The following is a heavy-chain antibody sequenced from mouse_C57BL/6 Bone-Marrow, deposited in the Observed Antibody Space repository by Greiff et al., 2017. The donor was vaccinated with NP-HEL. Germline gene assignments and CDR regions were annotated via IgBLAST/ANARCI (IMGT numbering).Heavy chain of an antibody. CDR3: ALFYYYGSSSYYFDY. D-gene: IGHD1-1*01. CDR2: IWRGGST. V-gene: IGHV2-5*01. J-gene: IGHJ2*01. Sequence: QVQLKQSGPGLVQPSQSLSITCTVSGFSLTSYGVHWVRQSPGKGLEWLGVIWRGGSTDYNAAFMSRLSITKDNSKSQVFFKMNSLQADDTAIYYCALFYYYGSSSYYFDYWGQGTTLTVSS. CDR1: GFSLTSYG.